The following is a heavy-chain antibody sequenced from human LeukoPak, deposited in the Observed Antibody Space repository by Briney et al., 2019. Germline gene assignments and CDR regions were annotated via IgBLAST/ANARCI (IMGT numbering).Heavy chain of an antibody. CDR2: IWYDGSNK. D-gene: IGHD2-2*02. V-gene: IGHV3-33*03. CDR1: GFTFSSYG. J-gene: IGHJ3*02. CDR3: ARAPPIMRYCSSTSCYSAFDI. Sequence: GRSLRLSCAASGFTFSSYGMHWVRQAPGKGLEWVAVIWYDGSNKYYADSLKGRFTISRDNAKNSLYLQMNSLRAEDTAVYYCARAPPIMRYCSSTSCYSAFDIWGQGTMVTVSS.